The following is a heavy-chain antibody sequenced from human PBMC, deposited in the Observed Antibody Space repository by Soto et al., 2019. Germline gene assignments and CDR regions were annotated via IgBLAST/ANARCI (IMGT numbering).Heavy chain of an antibody. CDR3: AKGQAGATVDC. J-gene: IGHJ4*02. Sequence: QVHLVESGGGVVQPGKSLTLSCVVSGFNFTRNGMHCFRQAPGKGLEWVAAITSGGGSQYYADSVKGRFTISRDNSRNTLFLQVNSLGPEDTAVYYCAKGQAGATVDCWGQGTLVTVSS. V-gene: IGHV3-30*18. D-gene: IGHD1-26*01. CDR1: GFNFTRNG. CDR2: ITSGGGSQ.